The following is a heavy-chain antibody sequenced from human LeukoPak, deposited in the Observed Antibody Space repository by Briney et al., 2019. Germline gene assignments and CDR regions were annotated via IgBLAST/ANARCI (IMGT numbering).Heavy chain of an antibody. CDR3: AKASRFLEWLPDP. V-gene: IGHV3-30*02. CDR2: IRYDGSNK. D-gene: IGHD3-3*01. CDR1: GFTFSSYG. J-gene: IGHJ5*02. Sequence: PGGSLRLSCAASGFTFSSYGMHWVRQAPGKGLEWVAFIRYDGSNKYYADSVKGRFTISRDNSKNTLYLQMNSLRAEDTAVYYCAKASRFLEWLPDPWGQGTLVTVSS.